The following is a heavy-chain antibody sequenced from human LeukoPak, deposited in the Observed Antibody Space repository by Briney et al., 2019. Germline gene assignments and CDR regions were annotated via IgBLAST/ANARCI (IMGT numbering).Heavy chain of an antibody. CDR1: GYTFTSYD. CDR3: ARVGSSSSVLYYYYYMDV. V-gene: IGHV1-8*01. D-gene: IGHD6-6*01. Sequence: VASVTMPCKASGYTFTSYDINWVRQATGQGLEWMGWMNPNSGNTGYAQKFQGRATMTRNTSISTAYMELSSLRSEDTAVYYCARVGSSSSVLYYYYYMDVWGKGTTVTVSS. J-gene: IGHJ6*03. CDR2: MNPNSGNT.